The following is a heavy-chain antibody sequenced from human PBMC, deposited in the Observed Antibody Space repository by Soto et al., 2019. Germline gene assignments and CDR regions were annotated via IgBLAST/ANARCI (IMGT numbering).Heavy chain of an antibody. CDR1: GFTFSRYW. Sequence: EVQLLESGGTLVAPGESLRLSCAASGFTFSRYWLTWVRQAPGKGLEWVANINQEGTEKNYEDSLKGRFTISRDNAKSALSLQTKSLRVEYTGMYYCGRVDELRVTGGWYERGNFDYWGQGTQVIVSS. CDR3: GRVDELRVTGGWYERGNFDY. D-gene: IGHD6-19*01. CDR2: INQEGTEK. V-gene: IGHV3-7*03. J-gene: IGHJ4*02.